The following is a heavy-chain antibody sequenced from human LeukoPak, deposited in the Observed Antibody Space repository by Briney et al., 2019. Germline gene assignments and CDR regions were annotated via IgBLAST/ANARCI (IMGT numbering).Heavy chain of an antibody. D-gene: IGHD3-3*01. CDR1: GHTLTELS. CDR2: FDPEDGET. J-gene: IGHJ1*01. V-gene: IGHV1-24*01. CDR3: ASVLRFLEWSFLQH. Sequence: SVKVSCKISGHTLTELSMHWVRQAPGKGLEWMGGFDPEDGETIYAQKFQGRVTMTEDTSTDTAYMELSSLRSEDTAVYYCASVLRFLEWSFLQHWGQGTLVTVSS.